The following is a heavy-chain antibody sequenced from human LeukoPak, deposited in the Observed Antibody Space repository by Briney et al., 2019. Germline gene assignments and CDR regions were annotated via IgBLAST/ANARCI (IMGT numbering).Heavy chain of an antibody. CDR2: ISSSSSYI. Sequence: GGSLRLSCAASGFTFSSYSMNWVRQAPGGWLGWVSSISSSSSYIYYADSVKGRFTISRDNAKNSLYLQMNRLRADETAVYYCAKDRVAYCGGDCYYDFWGQGTLVTVSS. CDR1: GFTFSSYS. J-gene: IGHJ4*02. V-gene: IGHV3-21*01. D-gene: IGHD2-21*02. CDR3: AKDRVAYCGGDCYYDF.